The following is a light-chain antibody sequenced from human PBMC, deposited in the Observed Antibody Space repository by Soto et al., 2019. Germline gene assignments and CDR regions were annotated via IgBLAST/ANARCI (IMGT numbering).Light chain of an antibody. CDR1: QSVLYSSNNKNY. V-gene: IGKV4-1*01. Sequence: DIVMIQSPDSLALSLGDRATINCKSSQSVLYSSNNKNYLAWYQQKAGQPPKLLIYWASTRESGVPDRFSGSGSGTDFTLTISSLQAEDVAVYYCQQYYSTPITFGQGTRLEIK. J-gene: IGKJ5*01. CDR3: QQYYSTPIT. CDR2: WAS.